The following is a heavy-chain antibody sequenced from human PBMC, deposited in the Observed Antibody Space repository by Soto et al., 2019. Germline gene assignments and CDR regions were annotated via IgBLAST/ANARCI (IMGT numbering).Heavy chain of an antibody. CDR1: GGSISGYY. V-gene: IGHV4-34*01. D-gene: IGHD2-15*01. J-gene: IGHJ5*02. CDR2: INHRGST. Sequence: QVQLQQWGAGLLKPSETLSLTCADYGGSISGYYWSWIRQPPVKGLEWIGEINHRGSTNHNPSLKSRVTLSVDTSKNQFSLKLSSVTAADTAVYYCARERVVVAAANAPGNWCDPWGQGTLVTVSS. CDR3: ARERVVVAAANAPGNWCDP.